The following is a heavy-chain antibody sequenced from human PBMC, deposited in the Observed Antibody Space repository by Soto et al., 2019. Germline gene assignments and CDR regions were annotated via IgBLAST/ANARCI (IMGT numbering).Heavy chain of an antibody. CDR3: TRHLRARGIVHDVFDI. D-gene: IGHD2-8*01. Sequence: QVRLVESGGGLVKPGGSVRLSCAASGFSFSDYYMTWIRQAPGKGLEWVSRISNSGEDTNYADPVQGRFTISRDNGENSLYLQMTSLRAEDTAVYYCTRHLRARGIVHDVFDIWGQGTMVTVSS. V-gene: IGHV3-11*06. J-gene: IGHJ3*02. CDR2: ISNSGEDT. CDR1: GFSFSDYY.